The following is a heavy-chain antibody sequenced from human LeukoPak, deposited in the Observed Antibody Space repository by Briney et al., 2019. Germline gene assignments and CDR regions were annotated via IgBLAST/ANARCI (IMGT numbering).Heavy chain of an antibody. Sequence: SQTLSLTCTVSGGSINSATYYWTWIRQPAGKGLEWIGRIYTSGSTNYNPSLKSRVTISVDTSKNQFSLKLSSVTAADTAVYYCAGSASMITFGGVIVRARFENPYFDYWGQGTLVTVSS. J-gene: IGHJ4*02. V-gene: IGHV4-61*02. CDR3: AGSASMITFGGVIVRARFENPYFDY. D-gene: IGHD3-16*02. CDR2: IYTSGST. CDR1: GGSINSATYY.